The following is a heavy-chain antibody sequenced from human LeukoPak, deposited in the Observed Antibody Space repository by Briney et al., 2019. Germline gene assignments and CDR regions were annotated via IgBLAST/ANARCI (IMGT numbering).Heavy chain of an antibody. CDR2: IKGDGSEK. Sequence: GGSLRLSCAASGFTFSSSWMSWVRQAPGKGLEWVANIKGDGSEKYYVDSVKGRFTISRDNAKNSLYLQMNSLRAEDTAVYYCARDYYYYMDVWGKGTTVTVSS. J-gene: IGHJ6*03. CDR3: ARDYYYYMDV. V-gene: IGHV3-7*01. CDR1: GFTFSSSW.